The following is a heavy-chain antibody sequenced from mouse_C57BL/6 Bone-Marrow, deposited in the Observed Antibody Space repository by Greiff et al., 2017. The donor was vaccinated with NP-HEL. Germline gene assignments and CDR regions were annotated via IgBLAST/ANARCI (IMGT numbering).Heavy chain of an antibody. CDR1: GYTFTEYT. V-gene: IGHV1-62-2*01. D-gene: IGHD2-1*01. J-gene: IGHJ3*01. CDR2: FYPGSGSI. Sequence: VQLQQSGAELVKPGASVKLSCKASGYTFTEYTIHWVKQWSGQGLEWIGWFYPGSGSIKYNEKFKDKATLTADKSSSTVYMVLSRLTSEDSAVYFCARNEDLVYYGNYGFAYWGQGTLVTVSA. CDR3: ARNEDLVYYGNYGFAY.